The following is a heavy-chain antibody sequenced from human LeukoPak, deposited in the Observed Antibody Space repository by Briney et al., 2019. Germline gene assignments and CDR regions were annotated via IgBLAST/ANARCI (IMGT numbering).Heavy chain of an antibody. J-gene: IGHJ3*02. Sequence: SQTLSLTCAVSGGSISSGGYSWSWIRQPPGKGLEWIGYIYHSGSTYYNPSLKSRVTISVDRSKNQFSLKLSSVTAADTAVYYCARVVTYYYGSGSYYALDIWGQGTMVTVSS. D-gene: IGHD3-10*01. V-gene: IGHV4-30-2*01. CDR1: GGSISSGGYS. CDR2: IYHSGST. CDR3: ARVVTYYYGSGSYYALDI.